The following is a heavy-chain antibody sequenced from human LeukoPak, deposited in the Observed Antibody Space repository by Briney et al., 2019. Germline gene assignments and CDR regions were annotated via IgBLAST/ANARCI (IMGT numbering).Heavy chain of an antibody. J-gene: IGHJ4*02. Sequence: AASVKVSCKASGYTFSSYYMHWVRQAPGQGLEWMGIINPTGGSTSYAQKFQGRVTMTRDTSTSTVYMEVSSLRSEDTAVYYCARGGLRYFDWFDYWGQGTLVTVSS. V-gene: IGHV1-46*01. CDR3: ARGGLRYFDWFDY. CDR2: INPTGGST. D-gene: IGHD3-9*01. CDR1: GYTFSSYY.